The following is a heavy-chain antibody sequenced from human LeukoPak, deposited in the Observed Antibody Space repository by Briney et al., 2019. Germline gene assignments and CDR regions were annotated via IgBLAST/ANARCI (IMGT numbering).Heavy chain of an antibody. V-gene: IGHV3-53*01. Sequence: GGSLRLSCAASGFTVSSNYMSWVRQAPGKGLEWVSVIYSGGSTYYADSVKGRFTISRDNSKNTLYLQMNSLRAEDTAVYYCARDRHSSSWDVFDYWGQGTLVTVSS. CDR1: GFTVSSNY. CDR3: ARDRHSSSWDVFDY. D-gene: IGHD6-13*01. J-gene: IGHJ4*02. CDR2: IYSGGST.